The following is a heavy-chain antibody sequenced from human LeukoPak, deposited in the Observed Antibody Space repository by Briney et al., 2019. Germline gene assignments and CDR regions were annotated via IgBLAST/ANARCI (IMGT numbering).Heavy chain of an antibody. CDR3: AKLIPRITMVRGVITPSLYYFDY. D-gene: IGHD3-10*01. CDR1: QFTFSNSW. J-gene: IGHJ4*02. V-gene: IGHV3-7*03. CDR2: IMQDGSEK. Sequence: GGSLRLSCAASQFTFSNSWMSWVRQAPGKGLEWVASIMQDGSEKYYVDSVKGRFTISRDNSKNTLYLQMNSLRAEDTAVYYCAKLIPRITMVRGVITPSLYYFDYWGQGTLVTVSS.